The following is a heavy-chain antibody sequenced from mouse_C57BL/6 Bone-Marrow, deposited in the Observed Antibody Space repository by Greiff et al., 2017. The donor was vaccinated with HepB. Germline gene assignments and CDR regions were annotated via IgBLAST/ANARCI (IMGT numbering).Heavy chain of an antibody. J-gene: IGHJ4*01. Sequence: EVKLVESGGGLVKPGGSLKLSCAASGFTFSSYAMSWVRQTPEKRLEWVATISDGGSYTYYPDNVKGRFTISRDNAKNNLYLQMSNLKSEDTAMYYCARGPTVVAWDAMDYWGQGTSVTVSS. CDR3: ARGPTVVAWDAMDY. V-gene: IGHV5-4*03. CDR2: ISDGGSYT. D-gene: IGHD1-1*01. CDR1: GFTFSSYA.